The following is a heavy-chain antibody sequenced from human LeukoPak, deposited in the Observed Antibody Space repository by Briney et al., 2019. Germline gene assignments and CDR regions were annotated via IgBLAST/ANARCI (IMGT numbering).Heavy chain of an antibody. D-gene: IGHD3-10*01. CDR2: ISAYNANT. CDR1: DYTFTSYV. J-gene: IGHJ4*02. Sequence: ASVKVSCKASDYTFTSYVISWVRQAPGQGLEWMGWISAYNANTNYAQKLQGRVTMTTDTSTSTAYMELRSLRSDDTAVYYCARAIAVTMVRGVIITFPDYWGQGTLVTVSS. CDR3: ARAIAVTMVRGVIITFPDY. V-gene: IGHV1-18*01.